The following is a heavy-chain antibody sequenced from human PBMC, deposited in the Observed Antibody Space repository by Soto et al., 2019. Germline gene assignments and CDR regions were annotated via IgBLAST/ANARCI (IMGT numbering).Heavy chain of an antibody. D-gene: IGHD3-16*01. J-gene: IGHJ4*02. Sequence: QVQLVQSGAELKKPGSSVKVSCSASGVTFSSYAFTWVRQAPGQGLEWMGNIIPVFRTSNYAQGFQGRLTISADASTNTISRELSSLRSEDTAVYFCAKDGSWDGGGGESWGQGTLVIVSS. CDR2: IIPVFRTS. V-gene: IGHV1-69*18. CDR1: GVTFSSYA. CDR3: AKDGSWDGGGGES.